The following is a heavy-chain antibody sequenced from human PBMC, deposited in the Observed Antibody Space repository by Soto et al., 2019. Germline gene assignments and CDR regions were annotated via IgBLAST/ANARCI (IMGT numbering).Heavy chain of an antibody. Sequence: GGSLRLSCAASGFTFSSYAMSWVRQAPGKGLEWVSAISGSGGSTYYADSVKGRFTISRDNSKNTLYLQMNSLRAEDTAVYYCAKDPGPRGSGWSTPDYWGQGTLVTVSS. J-gene: IGHJ4*02. CDR3: AKDPGPRGSGWSTPDY. D-gene: IGHD6-19*01. CDR1: GFTFSSYA. CDR2: ISGSGGST. V-gene: IGHV3-23*01.